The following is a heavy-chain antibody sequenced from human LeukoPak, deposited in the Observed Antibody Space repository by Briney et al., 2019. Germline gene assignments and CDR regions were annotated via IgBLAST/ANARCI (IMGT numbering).Heavy chain of an antibody. Sequence: SVKVSCKASGGTFSSYAISWVRQAPGQGLEWMGRIIPILGIANYAQKFQGRVTITADKSTSTAYMELSSLRSEDTAVYYCARAQIRDNWFDPWGQGTLVTVSS. CDR2: IIPILGIA. CDR1: GGTFSSYA. CDR3: ARAQIRDNWFDP. J-gene: IGHJ5*02. V-gene: IGHV1-69*04.